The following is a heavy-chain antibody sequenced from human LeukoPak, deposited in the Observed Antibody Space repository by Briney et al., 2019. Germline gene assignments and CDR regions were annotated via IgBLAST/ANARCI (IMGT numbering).Heavy chain of an antibody. J-gene: IGHJ4*02. CDR1: GGXITITNC. V-gene: IGHV4-4*02. D-gene: IGHD2-21*02. Sequence: PSGTLSLTCSVSGGXITITNCWSWVRQPPGQELEWIGEVSQSGSTNYNPSLKGRVTISLDRTSNQVSLKMTSATAADTAMYYCASHMVVTGTRGFDNWGQGTLVTVS. CDR2: VSQSGST. CDR3: ASHMVVTGTRGFDN.